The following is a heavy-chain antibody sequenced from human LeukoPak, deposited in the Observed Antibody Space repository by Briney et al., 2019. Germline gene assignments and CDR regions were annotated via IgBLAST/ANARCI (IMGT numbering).Heavy chain of an antibody. CDR1: GFTFSSYA. CDR2: ISYDGSNK. CDR3: ARGQRIVGATLGDY. J-gene: IGHJ4*02. D-gene: IGHD1-26*01. Sequence: PGRSLRLSCAASGFTFSSYAMHWVRQAPGKGLEWVAVISYDGSNKYYADSVKGRFTISRDNSKNTLYLQMNSLRAEDTAVYYCARGQRIVGATLGDYWGQGTLVTVSS. V-gene: IGHV3-30-3*01.